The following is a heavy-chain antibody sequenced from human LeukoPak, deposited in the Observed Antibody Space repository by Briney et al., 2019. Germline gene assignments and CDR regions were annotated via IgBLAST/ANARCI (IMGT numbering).Heavy chain of an antibody. D-gene: IGHD2-2*02. CDR2: IPYDGSNK. Sequence: PGRSLRLSCAASGFTFSSYAMHWVRQAPGKGLEWVAVIPYDGSNKYYADSVKGRFPISRDNSKNTLYVQMNRLRAEYTAVYYCASVKVPAAILNWFDPWGQGTLVTVSS. CDR3: ASVKVPAAILNWFDP. V-gene: IGHV3-30-3*01. CDR1: GFTFSSYA. J-gene: IGHJ5*02.